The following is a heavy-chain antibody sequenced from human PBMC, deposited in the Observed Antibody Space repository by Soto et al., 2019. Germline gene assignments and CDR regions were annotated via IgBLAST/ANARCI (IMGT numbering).Heavy chain of an antibody. CDR2: IYDSGRT. V-gene: IGHV4-31*03. D-gene: IGHD1-1*01. Sequence: QVQLQESGPGLVKPSQTLSLTCTVSGGSISSGGYYWSWIRQHPGKGLEWIGSIYDSGRTYYNPSLKSRVTISVDTSKNQFSLKLASMTAADTAVYYCARGGTRAYFHHWAQGTLVTVSS. J-gene: IGHJ1*01. CDR1: GGSISSGGYY. CDR3: ARGGTRAYFHH.